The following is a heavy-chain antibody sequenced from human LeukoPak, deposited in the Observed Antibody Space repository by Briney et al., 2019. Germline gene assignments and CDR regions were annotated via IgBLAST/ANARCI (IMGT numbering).Heavy chain of an antibody. CDR1: GGAFSSYT. J-gene: IGHJ4*02. CDR3: ARSIAVAAPFDY. Sequence: SVKVSCKASGGAFSSYTISWVRQAPGQGLEWMGRIIPILGIANYAQKFQGRVTITADKSTSTAYMELSSLRSEDTAVYYCARSIAVAAPFDYWGQGTLVTVSS. V-gene: IGHV1-69*02. CDR2: IIPILGIA. D-gene: IGHD6-19*01.